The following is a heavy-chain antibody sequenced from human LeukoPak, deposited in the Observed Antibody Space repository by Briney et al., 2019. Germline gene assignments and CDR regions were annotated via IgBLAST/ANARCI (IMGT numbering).Heavy chain of an antibody. V-gene: IGHV4-4*02. J-gene: IGHJ6*02. CDR1: GGSISSSNW. Sequence: PSGTLSLTCAVCGGSISSSNWWSWVRQPPGKGLEWIGEIYHSGSTNYNPSLKSRVTISVDKSKNQFSLKLSSVTAADTAVYYCARSGVAAAGTILDVWGQGTTVTVSS. D-gene: IGHD6-13*01. CDR3: ARSGVAAAGTILDV. CDR2: IYHSGST.